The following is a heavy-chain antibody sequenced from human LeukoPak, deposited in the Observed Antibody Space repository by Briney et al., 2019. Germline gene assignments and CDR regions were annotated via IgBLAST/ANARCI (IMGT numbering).Heavy chain of an antibody. CDR3: ARKVLRYYGMDV. J-gene: IGHJ6*02. Sequence: PGGSLRLSCAASGFSFSRYSMNWVRQAPGKGLEWVSSITSNSGSIYYADSVKGRFTISRDNAKNSLHLQMNSLRAEDTAVYYCARKVLRYYGMDVWGQGTTVTVSS. V-gene: IGHV3-21*01. CDR2: ITSNSGSI. CDR1: GFSFSRYS.